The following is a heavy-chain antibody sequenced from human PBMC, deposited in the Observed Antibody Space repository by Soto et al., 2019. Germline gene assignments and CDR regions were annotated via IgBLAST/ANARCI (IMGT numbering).Heavy chain of an antibody. J-gene: IGHJ4*02. CDR2: ISSSSSYI. CDR1: GFTFSSYS. D-gene: IGHD3-3*01. CDR3: ARGQNDYDFWSGSTWGHDY. Sequence: EVQLVESGGGLVKPGGSLRLSCAASGFTFSSYSMNWVRQAPGEGLEWVSSISSSSSYIYYADSVKGRFTISRDNAKNSLYLQMNSLRAEDTAVYYCARGQNDYDFWSGSTWGHDYWGQGTLVTVSS. V-gene: IGHV3-21*01.